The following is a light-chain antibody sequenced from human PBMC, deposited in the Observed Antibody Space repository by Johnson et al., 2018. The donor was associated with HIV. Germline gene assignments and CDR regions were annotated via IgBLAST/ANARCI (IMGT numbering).Light chain of an antibody. J-gene: IGLJ1*01. CDR2: DNN. CDR1: SSNIGNNY. CDR3: GTWDSSLRNGF. V-gene: IGLV1-51*01. Sequence: QSVLTQPPSVSAAPGQKLTISCSGSSSNIGNNYVSWYQQLPGTAPKLLIYDNNKRPSGIPDRFSGSKSGTSATLGITRLQTGDAADYYCGTWDSSLRNGFFVTGTKVTGL.